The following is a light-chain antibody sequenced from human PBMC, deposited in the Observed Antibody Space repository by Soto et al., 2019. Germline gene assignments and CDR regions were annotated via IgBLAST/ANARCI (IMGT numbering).Light chain of an antibody. CDR2: DAS. V-gene: IGKV3-11*01. CDR1: QSVGTY. Sequence: EIVMTQSPATLSVSPGERATLSCRASQSVGTYLAWYQQKPGQAPRLLIYDASNRAAGVPARFSGSGSGTDFTLTISSLGPEDFAVYYCQQYNNWPRTFGQGTKVDIK. J-gene: IGKJ1*01. CDR3: QQYNNWPRT.